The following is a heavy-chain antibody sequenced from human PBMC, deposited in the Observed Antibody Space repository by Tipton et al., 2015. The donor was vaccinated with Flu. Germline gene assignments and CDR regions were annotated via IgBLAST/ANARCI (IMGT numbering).Heavy chain of an antibody. CDR1: GGSINSGYYY. V-gene: IGHV4-31*03. CDR2: IYYSGIT. Sequence: LRLSCTVSGGSINSGYYYWSWIRQHPGKGLEWIGYIYYSGITYYNPSLKSRVTISVDKSKNQFSLKLSSVTAADTAVYYCARDDAGTYGAVDIWGQGTMVTVSS. D-gene: IGHD1-14*01. J-gene: IGHJ3*02. CDR3: ARDDAGTYGAVDI.